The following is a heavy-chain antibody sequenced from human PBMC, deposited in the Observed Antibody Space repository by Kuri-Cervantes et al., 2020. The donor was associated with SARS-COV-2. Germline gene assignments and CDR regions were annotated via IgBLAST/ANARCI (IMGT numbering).Heavy chain of an antibody. V-gene: IGHV4-34*01. D-gene: IGHD3-16*02. CDR1: GGSFRAYY. CDR2: INHSGST. Sequence: SETLSLTCAVYGGSFRAYYWSWIRQPPGKGLEWIGEINHSGSTNYNPSLKSRVTISVDTSKHQLSLKLSSVTAADTAVYYCASSRASMITFGGVIDNFDYWGQGTLVTVSS. J-gene: IGHJ4*02. CDR3: ASSRASMITFGGVIDNFDY.